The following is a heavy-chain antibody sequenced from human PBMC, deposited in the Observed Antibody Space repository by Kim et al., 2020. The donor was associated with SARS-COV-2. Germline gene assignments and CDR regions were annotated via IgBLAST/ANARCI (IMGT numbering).Heavy chain of an antibody. D-gene: IGHD4-17*01. CDR2: ISGSGGST. CDR3: ANDANALWATYQNDYGDYGAAY. V-gene: IGHV3-23*01. Sequence: GGSLRLSCAASGFTFSSYAMSWVRQAPGKGLEWVSAISGSGGSTYYADSVKGRFTISRDNSKNTLYLQMNSLRAEDTAVYYCANDANALWATYQNDYGDYGAAYWGQGTLVTVSS. J-gene: IGHJ4*02. CDR1: GFTFSSYA.